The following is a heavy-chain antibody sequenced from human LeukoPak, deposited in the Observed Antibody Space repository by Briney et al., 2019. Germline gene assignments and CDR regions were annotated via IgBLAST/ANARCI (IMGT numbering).Heavy chain of an antibody. CDR2: INHSGST. Sequence: SETLSLTCAVYGGPFSGYYWSWIRQPPGKGLEWIGEINHSGSTNYNPSLKSRVTISVDTSKNQFSLKLSSVTAADTAVYYCARGGYYYDSSGYYYPSLDYWGQGTLVTVSS. V-gene: IGHV4-34*01. J-gene: IGHJ4*02. CDR1: GGPFSGYY. D-gene: IGHD3-22*01. CDR3: ARGGYYYDSSGYYYPSLDY.